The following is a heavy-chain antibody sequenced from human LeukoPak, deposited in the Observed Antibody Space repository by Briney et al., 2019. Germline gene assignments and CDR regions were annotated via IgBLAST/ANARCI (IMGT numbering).Heavy chain of an antibody. CDR2: IYYSGST. Sequence: SETLSLTCTVSGGSISSSSHYWGRIGQPQGQGLEWNVSIYYSGSTYDNPSLKSRVTISVDTSKNQCSLKLSSATAADTAVYYCARRILRGGYDVDGWGKGTTVTVSS. V-gene: IGHV4-39*01. J-gene: IGHJ6*03. CDR3: ARRILRGGYDVDG. CDR1: GGSISSSSHY. D-gene: IGHD3-10*01.